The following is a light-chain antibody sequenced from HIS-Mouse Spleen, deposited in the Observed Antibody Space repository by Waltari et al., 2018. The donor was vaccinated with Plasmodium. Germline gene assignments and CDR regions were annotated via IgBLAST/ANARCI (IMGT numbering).Light chain of an antibody. V-gene: IGLV3-25*03. J-gene: IGLJ3*02. CDR3: QSADSSGTPNWV. CDR1: ALPKPY. CDR2: KDS. Sequence: SYELTQPPSVSVSPGQTARITCSGDALPKPYAYLYQQKPGQAPVLVIYKDSERPSGIPERFSGASSGTTVTLTISGVQAEDEADYYCQSADSSGTPNWVFGGGTKLTVL.